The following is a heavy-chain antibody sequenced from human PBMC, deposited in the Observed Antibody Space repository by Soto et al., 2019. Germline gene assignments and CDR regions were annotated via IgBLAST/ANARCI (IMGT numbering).Heavy chain of an antibody. D-gene: IGHD2-21*02. CDR3: AKVTVNYWYFDL. V-gene: IGHV3-23*01. Sequence: EVQLLESGGGLVQPGGSLRLSCAASGFTFSSYAMSWVRQAPGKGLEWVSAISGGGGSTYYADSVKGRFTISRDNSKNTLYLQMNSLRAEDTAVYYCAKVTVNYWYFDLWGRGTLVTVSS. CDR2: ISGGGGST. CDR1: GFTFSSYA. J-gene: IGHJ2*01.